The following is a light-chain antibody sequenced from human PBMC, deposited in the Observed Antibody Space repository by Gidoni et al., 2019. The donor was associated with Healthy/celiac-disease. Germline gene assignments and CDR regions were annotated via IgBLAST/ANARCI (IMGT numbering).Light chain of an antibody. CDR2: DVS. V-gene: IGLV2-11*01. Sequence: QSAPTQPRPVSGSPGQSVTISCTGTSSDVGGYNYVSWYQQHPGKAPKLMIYDVSKRPSGVPDRFSGSKSGNTASLTISGLRAEYEADYYCCSYAGSYTWVFGGGTKLTVL. CDR1: SSDVGGYNY. J-gene: IGLJ3*02. CDR3: CSYAGSYTWV.